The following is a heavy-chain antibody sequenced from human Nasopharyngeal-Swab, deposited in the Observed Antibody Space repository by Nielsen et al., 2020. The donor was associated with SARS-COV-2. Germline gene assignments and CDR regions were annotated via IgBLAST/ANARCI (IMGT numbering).Heavy chain of an antibody. CDR3: ARDPGSGSFYFDY. D-gene: IGHD3-22*01. J-gene: IGHJ4*02. CDR2: INHGGST. V-gene: IGHV4-34*01. Sequence: PGKGLEWIGEINHGGSTNYNPSLKSRVTISVDTSKNQFSLKLSSMTAADTAVYYCARDPGSGSFYFDYWGQGTLVTVSS.